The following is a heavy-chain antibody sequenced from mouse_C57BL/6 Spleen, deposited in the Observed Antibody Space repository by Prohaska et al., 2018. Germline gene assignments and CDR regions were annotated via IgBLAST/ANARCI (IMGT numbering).Heavy chain of an antibody. CDR2: IHPSDSDT. D-gene: IGHD2-4*01. CDR1: GYTFTSYW. V-gene: IGHV1-74*01. J-gene: IGHJ4*01. CDR3: AIARRDYDVPSYAMDY. Sequence: QVQLQQPGAELVKPGASVKVSCKASGYTFTSYWMHWVKQRPGQGLEWIGRIHPSDSDTNYNQKFKGKATLTVDKSSSTAYMQLSSLTSEDSAVYYCAIARRDYDVPSYAMDYWGQGTSVTVSS.